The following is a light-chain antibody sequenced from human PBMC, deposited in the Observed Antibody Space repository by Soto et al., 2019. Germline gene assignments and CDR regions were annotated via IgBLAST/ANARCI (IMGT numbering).Light chain of an antibody. CDR2: DAS. Sequence: EIVLTQSPSTLSLSPGERATLSCRASQSVSIYLAWYQQNPGQAPRLLIYDASNRATGIPARFSGNGSGTDFALTISSLEPEDFALYYCQQRSSWPWTFGLGTKVEIK. J-gene: IGKJ1*01. CDR1: QSVSIY. V-gene: IGKV3-11*01. CDR3: QQRSSWPWT.